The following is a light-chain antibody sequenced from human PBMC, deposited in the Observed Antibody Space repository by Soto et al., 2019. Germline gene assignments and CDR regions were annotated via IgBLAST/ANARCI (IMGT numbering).Light chain of an antibody. CDR1: QTVSSY. CDR3: QQLSNWPIT. CDR2: DAS. Sequence: EIVLTQSPATLSLSPGERATLSCRASQTVSSYLAWFQQKPGQPPRLLIYDASNRATGIPARCSGSGSGADFTLTISSLEPEDFAVYYCQQLSNWPITFGQGTRLEIK. V-gene: IGKV3-11*01. J-gene: IGKJ5*01.